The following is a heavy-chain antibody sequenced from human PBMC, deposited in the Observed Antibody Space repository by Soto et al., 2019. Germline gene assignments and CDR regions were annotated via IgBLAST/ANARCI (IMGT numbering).Heavy chain of an antibody. V-gene: IGHV1-8*01. Sequence: QVQLVQSGAEVKKPGASVKVSCKASGYTFTSYDINWVRQATGQGLEWMGWMNPNSGNTGYAQKFQGRVTMTRNTSISTAYMELSSLRSEDTAVYYCARAQYYYGSGSYIGWEEPLYYMDVWGKGTTVTVSS. CDR1: GYTFTSYD. CDR3: ARAQYYYGSGSYIGWEEPLYYMDV. D-gene: IGHD3-10*01. CDR2: MNPNSGNT. J-gene: IGHJ6*03.